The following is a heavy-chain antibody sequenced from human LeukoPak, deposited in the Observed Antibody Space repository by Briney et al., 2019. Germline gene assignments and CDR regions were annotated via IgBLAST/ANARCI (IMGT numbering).Heavy chain of an antibody. J-gene: IGHJ6*03. CDR1: GGTFSSYA. CDR2: IIPIFGTA. D-gene: IGHD2-21*01. Sequence: SVKVSCKASGGTFSSYAISWVRQAPGQGLEWMGGIIPIFGTANYAQKFQGRVTITADESTSTAYMELSSLRSEDTAVYYCARGVIGPTNYYYYYMDVWGKGTTVTISS. V-gene: IGHV1-69*13. CDR3: ARGVIGPTNYYYYYMDV.